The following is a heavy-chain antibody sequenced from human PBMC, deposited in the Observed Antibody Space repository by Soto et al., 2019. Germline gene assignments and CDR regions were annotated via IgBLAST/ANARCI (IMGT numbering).Heavy chain of an antibody. D-gene: IGHD1-26*01. J-gene: IGHJ4*02. CDR3: VKGGARVLDY. CDR1: GITFSSYW. CDR2: ISSDGSST. V-gene: IGHV3-74*01. Sequence: HPGGSLRLCCAGSGITFSSYWMHWVRQAPGKGLVWVSRISSDGSSTTYADSVKGRFTISRDNAKNTLYLQMNSLRAEDTAVYYCVKGGARVLDYWGQGTLVTVSS.